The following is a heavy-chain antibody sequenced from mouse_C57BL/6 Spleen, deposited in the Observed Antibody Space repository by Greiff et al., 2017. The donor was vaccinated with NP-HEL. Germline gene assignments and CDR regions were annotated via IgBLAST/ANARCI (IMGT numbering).Heavy chain of an antibody. V-gene: IGHV5-4*01. D-gene: IGHD4-1*01. CDR1: GFTFSSYA. J-gene: IGHJ4*01. Sequence: EVKLVESGGGLVKPGGSLKLSCAASGFTFSSYAMSWVRQTPEKRLEWVATISDGGSYTYYPDNVKGRFTISRDNAKNNLYLQMSHLKSEDTAMYYCARDGELGRAMDYWGQGTSVTVSS. CDR2: ISDGGSYT. CDR3: ARDGELGRAMDY.